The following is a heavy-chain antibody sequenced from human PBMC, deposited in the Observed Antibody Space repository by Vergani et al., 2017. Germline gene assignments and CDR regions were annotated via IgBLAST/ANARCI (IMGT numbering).Heavy chain of an antibody. V-gene: IGHV3-23*01. CDR2: ISGPGLST. D-gene: IGHD6-19*01. J-gene: IGHJ3*02. CDR1: GFTFSNSA. Sequence: EVHLLESGGGLVQSGGSLRLSCAASGFTFSNSAVSWVRQAPGRGLAWVSSISGPGLSTYYADSVKGRFSISRDNSKNTVFLHMHSLRAEDTAIYYCAKVGRSEVAGTFGAFDIWGQGTMVTVSS. CDR3: AKVGRSEVAGTFGAFDI.